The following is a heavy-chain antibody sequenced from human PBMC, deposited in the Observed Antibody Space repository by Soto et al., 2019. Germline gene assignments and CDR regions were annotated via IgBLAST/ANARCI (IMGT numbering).Heavy chain of an antibody. CDR1: GGSISSSNW. CDR2: IYHSGST. V-gene: IGHV4-4*02. CDR3: ARGWYGSGEYYYYYGMDV. J-gene: IGHJ6*02. D-gene: IGHD3-10*01. Sequence: SETLSLTCAVSGGSISSSNWWSWVLQRPGKGLEWIGEIYHSGSTNYNPSLKSRVTISVDKSKNQFSLKLSSVTAADTAVYYCARGWYGSGEYYYYYGMDVWGQGTTVTVS.